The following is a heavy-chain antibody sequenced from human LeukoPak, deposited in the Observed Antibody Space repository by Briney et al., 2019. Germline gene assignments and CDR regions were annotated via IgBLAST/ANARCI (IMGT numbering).Heavy chain of an antibody. CDR3: ARAPTYYGMDV. J-gene: IGHJ6*02. Sequence: SETLSLTCAVYGGSFSGYYWSWIRQPPGKGLEWIGEINHSGSTNYNPSLKSRVTISVDTSKNQFSLKLSSVTAADTAVYYCARAPTYYGMDVWGQGTTVTVSS. V-gene: IGHV4-34*01. D-gene: IGHD4-17*01. CDR2: INHSGST. CDR1: GGSFSGYY.